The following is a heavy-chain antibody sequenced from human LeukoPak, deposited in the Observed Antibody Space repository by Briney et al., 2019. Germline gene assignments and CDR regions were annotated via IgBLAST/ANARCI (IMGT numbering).Heavy chain of an antibody. CDR3: ARKDLGYCSGGSCYSRGWIFDY. J-gene: IGHJ4*02. CDR2: IIPIFGTA. Sequence: SVTVSCKASGGTFSSYAISWVRQAPGQGLEWMGGIIPIFGTANYAQKFQGRVTITADESTSTAYMELSSLRSEDTAVYYCARKDLGYCSGGSCYSRGWIFDYWGQGTLVTVSS. D-gene: IGHD2-15*01. CDR1: GGTFSSYA. V-gene: IGHV1-69*01.